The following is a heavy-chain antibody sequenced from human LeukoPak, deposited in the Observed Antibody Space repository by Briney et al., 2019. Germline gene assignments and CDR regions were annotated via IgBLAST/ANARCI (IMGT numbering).Heavy chain of an antibody. Sequence: PSETLSLTCTVSGDSFSSNNYWTWVRQPPGKGLEWIGEIYRSGATNYNPSLRGRVTVSLDKSKNQFSLRLSSVTAADMAIYYCARNAGYSDLNYWGQGVLVTVS. J-gene: IGHJ4*02. CDR1: GDSFSSNNY. CDR2: IYRSGAT. CDR3: ARNAGYSDLNY. V-gene: IGHV4-4*02. D-gene: IGHD3-22*01.